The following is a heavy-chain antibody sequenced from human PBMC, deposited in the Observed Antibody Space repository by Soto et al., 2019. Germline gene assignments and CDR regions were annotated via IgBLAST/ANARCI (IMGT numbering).Heavy chain of an antibody. Sequence: PXVSMRLSCEGSGFSLSEHYIDGVRQAPGKGLEWVGRSRDKPQGYSTAYAASVKGRFTTSRDESKNSAYLQMNSLKTEDTAVYYCVRATYFSDSSGYTRCLDYWGQGTLVTVSS. V-gene: IGHV3-72*01. CDR2: SRDKPQGYST. D-gene: IGHD3-22*01. CDR1: GFSLSEHY. J-gene: IGHJ4*02. CDR3: VRATYFSDSSGYTRCLDY.